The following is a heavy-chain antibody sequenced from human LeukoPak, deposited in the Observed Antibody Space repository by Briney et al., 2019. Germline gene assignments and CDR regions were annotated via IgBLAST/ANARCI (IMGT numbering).Heavy chain of an antibody. CDR2: INAGNGNT. D-gene: IGHD6-19*01. Sequence: GASVKVSCKASGYTFTSYAMHWVRQAPGQRLEWMGWINAGNGNTKYSQKFQGRVTITRDTSASTAYMELSGLRSEDTAVYYCARDRAGTGLSWFDPWGQGTLVTVSS. J-gene: IGHJ5*02. CDR3: ARDRAGTGLSWFDP. V-gene: IGHV1-3*01. CDR1: GYTFTSYA.